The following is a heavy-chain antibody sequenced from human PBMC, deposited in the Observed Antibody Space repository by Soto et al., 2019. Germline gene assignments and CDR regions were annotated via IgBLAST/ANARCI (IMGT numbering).Heavy chain of an antibody. CDR3: AKVSGFYHHYEFPDY. J-gene: IGHJ4*02. V-gene: IGHV3-23*01. CDR2: ISGSGGST. Sequence: QAGGSLRLSCAASGFTFRSYAMTWVRQVPGKGLEWVSGISGSGGSTYYADSVKGRFTISRDNSKNTVYLQMNSLTVEDTAVYYCAKVSGFYHHYEFPDYWGQGSLVTVSS. D-gene: IGHD3-3*01. CDR1: GFTFRSYA.